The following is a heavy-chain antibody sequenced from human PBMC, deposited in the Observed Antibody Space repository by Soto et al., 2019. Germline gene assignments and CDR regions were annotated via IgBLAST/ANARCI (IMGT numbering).Heavy chain of an antibody. J-gene: IGHJ4*02. CDR3: AIASGYDTKVDY. V-gene: IGHV4-59*01. CDR2: IYYSGST. CDR1: RGSITNYF. Sequence: LSLTCTVSRGSITNYFWTGIRQSPGRGLEWIGYIYYSGSTNYNAYLKSRVTISVDTSKNQFSLKVRSVTAADTAVYYCAIASGYDTKVDYWGQGTLVSVSS. D-gene: IGHD5-12*01.